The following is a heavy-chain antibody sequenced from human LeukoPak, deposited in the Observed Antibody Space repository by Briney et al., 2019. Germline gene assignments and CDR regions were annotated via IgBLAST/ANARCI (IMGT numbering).Heavy chain of an antibody. CDR3: ASLFGELSGDY. Sequence: GGSLRLSCAASGFTFSSYTMNWVRQAPGRGLEWVSYIGRISDTIYYADSVKGRFTISRDNAKNSLYLQMNSLRAADTAVYYCASLFGELSGDYWGQGILVTVSS. D-gene: IGHD3-10*02. CDR1: GFTFSSYT. V-gene: IGHV3-48*04. J-gene: IGHJ4*02. CDR2: IGRISDTI.